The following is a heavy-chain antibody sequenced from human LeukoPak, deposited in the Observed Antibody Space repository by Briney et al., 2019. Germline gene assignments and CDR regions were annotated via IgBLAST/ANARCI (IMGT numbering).Heavy chain of an antibody. V-gene: IGHV3-23*01. CDR3: AKAYGDYEFDY. CDR1: GFTFGDYD. J-gene: IGHJ4*02. D-gene: IGHD4-17*01. Sequence: PGGSLRLSCAASGFTFGDYDMSWIRQAPGKGLEWVSAISGSGGSTYYADSVKGRFTISRDNSKNTLYLQMNSLRAEDTAVYYCAKAYGDYEFDYWGQGTLVTVSS. CDR2: ISGSGGST.